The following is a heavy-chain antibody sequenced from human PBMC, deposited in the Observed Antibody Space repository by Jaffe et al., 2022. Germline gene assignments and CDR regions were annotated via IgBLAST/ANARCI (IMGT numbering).Heavy chain of an antibody. V-gene: IGHV3-7*01. Sequence: EVQLVESGGGLVQPGGSLRLSCAASGFTFSSYWMSWVRQAPGKGLEWVANIKQDGSEKYYVDSVKGRFTISRDNAKNSLYLQMNSLRAEDTAVYYCARDRGYCSGGSCYSSGGILDYWGQGTLVTVSS. J-gene: IGHJ4*02. CDR3: ARDRGYCSGGSCYSSGGILDY. D-gene: IGHD2-15*01. CDR2: IKQDGSEK. CDR1: GFTFSSYW.